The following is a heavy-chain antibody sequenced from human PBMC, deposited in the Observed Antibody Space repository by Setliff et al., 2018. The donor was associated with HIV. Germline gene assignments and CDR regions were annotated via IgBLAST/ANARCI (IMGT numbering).Heavy chain of an antibody. CDR2: ISAYTGHT. CDR1: GYSFINYG. Sequence: ASVNVSCKASGYSFINYGISWVQQAPGQGPEWTGWISAYTGHTDYAPRLLGRVTMTTDTSTSTEYMELRSLNSDDTAVYYCARARLQGIVTAVGPRDNCLDPWGQGTRVTVSS. CDR3: ARARLQGIVTAVGPRDNCLDP. V-gene: IGHV1-18*01. J-gene: IGHJ5*02. D-gene: IGHD1-26*01.